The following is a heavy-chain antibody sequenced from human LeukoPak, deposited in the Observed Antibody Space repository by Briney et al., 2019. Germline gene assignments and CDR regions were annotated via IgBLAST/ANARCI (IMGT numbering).Heavy chain of an antibody. CDR3: AGDRDGMDV. CDR2: IYHSGTT. Sequence: SGTLSLTCAVSGGSISSSNWYSWARQPPGKGLEWIGEIYHSGTTNYKPSLKSRVTMSVDKSKNQFSLELSSVTAADTAVYYCAGDRDGMDVWGQGTTVTVSS. J-gene: IGHJ6*02. CDR1: GGSISSSNW. V-gene: IGHV4-4*02.